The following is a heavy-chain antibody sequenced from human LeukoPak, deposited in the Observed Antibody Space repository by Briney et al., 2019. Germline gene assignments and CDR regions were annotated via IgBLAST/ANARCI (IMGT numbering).Heavy chain of an antibody. V-gene: IGHV4-59*01. J-gene: IGHJ5*02. CDR1: GGSISSYY. CDR3: AKGGPEASAGLSWFDP. D-gene: IGHD1-14*01. CDR2: IYYSGST. Sequence: SETLSLTCTVSGGSISSYYWSWIRQPPGKGLEWIEYIYYSGSTNYNPSLKSRVTISVDTSKNQFSLNLSSVTAADTAVYYCAKGGPEASAGLSWFDPWGQGTLVTVSS.